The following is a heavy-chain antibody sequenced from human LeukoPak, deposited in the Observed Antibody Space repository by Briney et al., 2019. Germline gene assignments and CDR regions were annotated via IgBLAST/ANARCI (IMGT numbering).Heavy chain of an antibody. Sequence: GGSLRLSCAASGFTFSSYGMHWVRQAPGKGLEWVAVMWYDGSNKYYADSVKGRFTISRDNSKNTLYLQMNSLRAEDTAVYYCARARDESRGYLDYWGQGTLVTVSS. CDR2: MWYDGSNK. D-gene: IGHD3-22*01. CDR1: GFTFSSYG. J-gene: IGHJ4*02. CDR3: ARARDESRGYLDY. V-gene: IGHV3-33*01.